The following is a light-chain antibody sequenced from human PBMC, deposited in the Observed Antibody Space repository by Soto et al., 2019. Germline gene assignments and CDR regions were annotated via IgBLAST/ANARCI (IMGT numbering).Light chain of an antibody. V-gene: IGKV3-11*01. Sequence: ELVWIQSPGTLALSPGEVDTLACRASQNISVYLAWYRQKPGQAPRLLIYGASSRATGIPDRFSGSGSGTDFTLTISSLEPEDFAVYYCQQRSNWPPITFGQGTRLEIK. CDR3: QQRSNWPPIT. J-gene: IGKJ5*01. CDR1: QNISVY. CDR2: GAS.